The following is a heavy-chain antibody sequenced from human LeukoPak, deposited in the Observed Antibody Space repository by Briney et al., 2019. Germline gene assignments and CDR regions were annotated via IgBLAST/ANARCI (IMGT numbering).Heavy chain of an antibody. CDR1: GFTFSNYY. J-gene: IGHJ4*02. Sequence: PGGSLRLSCSASGFTFSNYYMSWFRQAPGKGLEWVAVISYDGSNKYYADSAKGRFTISRDNSKNTLYLQMNSLRAEDTAVYYCASFSEYCSGGSCYVDYWGQGTLVTVSS. CDR3: ASFSEYCSGGSCYVDY. CDR2: ISYDGSNK. D-gene: IGHD2-15*01. V-gene: IGHV3-30-3*01.